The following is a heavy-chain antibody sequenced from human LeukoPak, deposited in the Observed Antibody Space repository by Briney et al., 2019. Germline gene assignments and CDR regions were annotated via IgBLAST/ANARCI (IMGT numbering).Heavy chain of an antibody. Sequence: PSETLSLTCTVSGGSISSYYWSWIRQPAGKGLEWIGRIYTSGSTNYNPSLKSRVTISVDTSKNQFSLKLSSVSAADTAVYYCARTLAVAGSEAEYYFDYWGQGTLVTVSS. CDR2: IYTSGST. V-gene: IGHV4-4*07. D-gene: IGHD6-19*01. CDR1: GGSISSYY. J-gene: IGHJ4*02. CDR3: ARTLAVAGSEAEYYFDY.